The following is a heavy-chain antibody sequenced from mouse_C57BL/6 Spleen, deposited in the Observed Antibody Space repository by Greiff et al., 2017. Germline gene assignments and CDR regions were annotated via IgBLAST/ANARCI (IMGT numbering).Heavy chain of an antibody. V-gene: IGHV5-9-1*02. CDR3: TRGQITGKGFDY. Sequence: EVQRVESGEGLVKPGGSLKLSCAASGFTFSSYAMSWVRQTPEKRLEWVAYISSGGDYIYSADTVKGRFTISRDNDRNTLYLQMSSLKSEDTAMYYCTRGQITGKGFDYWGQGTTLTVSS. CDR2: ISSGGDYI. D-gene: IGHD4-1*01. J-gene: IGHJ2*01. CDR1: GFTFSSYA.